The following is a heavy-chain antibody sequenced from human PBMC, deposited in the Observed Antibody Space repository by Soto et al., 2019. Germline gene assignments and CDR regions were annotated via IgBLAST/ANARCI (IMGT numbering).Heavy chain of an antibody. V-gene: IGHV1-18*01. J-gene: IGHJ4*02. Sequence: QVQLVQSGAEVKKPGASVKVSCKTSGYTFTSYHISWVRQAPGQGLEWMGWISAYNTNTNYAQKFQGRVTMTTHTLTRTAYMELRSLRSDDTAVYYCARDTPPTDYWGQGTLVTVSS. CDR1: GYTFTSYH. CDR3: ARDTPPTDY. CDR2: ISAYNTNT.